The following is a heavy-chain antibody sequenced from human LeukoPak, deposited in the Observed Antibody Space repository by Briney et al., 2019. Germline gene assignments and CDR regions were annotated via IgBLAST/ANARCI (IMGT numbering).Heavy chain of an antibody. Sequence: SVKVSCKASGGTFSSYAISWVRQAPGQGLEWMGGIIPIFGTANYAQKFQGRVTITADESTSTAYMELSSLRSEDTAVYYCASGADEELWLLFNFDYWGQGTLVTVSS. D-gene: IGHD5-18*01. J-gene: IGHJ4*02. CDR2: IIPIFGTA. V-gene: IGHV1-69*13. CDR3: ASGADEELWLLFNFDY. CDR1: GGTFSSYA.